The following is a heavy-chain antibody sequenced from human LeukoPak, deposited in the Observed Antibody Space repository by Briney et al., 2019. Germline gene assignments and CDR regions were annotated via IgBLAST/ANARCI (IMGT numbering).Heavy chain of an antibody. D-gene: IGHD6-19*01. J-gene: IGHJ4*02. CDR3: ARGAVAGTVDY. CDR1: GGSFSGYY. CDR2: VNHSGST. Sequence: SKTLSLTCTVYGGSFSGYYWSWIRQPPGKGLEWIGEVNHSGSTNYNPSLKSRVTISVDTSKNQFSLKLSSVTAADTAVYYCARGAVAGTVDYWGQGTLVTVSS. V-gene: IGHV4-34*01.